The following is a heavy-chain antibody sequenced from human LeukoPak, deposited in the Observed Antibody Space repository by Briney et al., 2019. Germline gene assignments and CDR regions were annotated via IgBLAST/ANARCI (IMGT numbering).Heavy chain of an antibody. Sequence: GGSLRLSCAASGFTFSRFALSWVRQAPRKGLEWVSGVSYIRVATYYADSVKGRFTISRDDSQNILYLQMNGLRAEDTAVYFCAKGFREFDTSTSYSSFDTWGQGTMVTVSS. CDR1: GFTFSRFA. CDR2: VSYIRVAT. J-gene: IGHJ3*02. CDR3: AKGFREFDTSTSYSSFDT. V-gene: IGHV3-23*01. D-gene: IGHD5-18*01.